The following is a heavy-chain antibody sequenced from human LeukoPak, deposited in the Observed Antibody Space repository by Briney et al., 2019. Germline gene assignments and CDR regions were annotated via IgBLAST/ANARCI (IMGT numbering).Heavy chain of an antibody. CDR3: GKRLGYGTDPFEY. CDR2: ASYLEGHR. D-gene: IGHD6-13*01. V-gene: IGHV3-30*18. J-gene: IGHJ4*02. Sequence: PGGSLRLSCAASGFTFSNYDMLWVRQAPVKGLEWVAVASYLEGHRYYADSVRGRFTISRDNSKNTLYLQMSGLRAEDTAVYYCGKRLGYGTDPFEYWGQGTLVTVSS. CDR1: GFTFSNYD.